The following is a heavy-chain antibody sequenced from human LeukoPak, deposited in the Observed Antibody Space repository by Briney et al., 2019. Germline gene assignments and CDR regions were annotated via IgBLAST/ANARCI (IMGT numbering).Heavy chain of an antibody. J-gene: IGHJ6*02. D-gene: IGHD2-2*01. CDR3: ARIFRYQLVDYYALDV. CDR1: GFTFSDYA. CDR2: ISSSSAYI. V-gene: IGHV3-21*01. Sequence: PGGSLRLSCAASGFTFSDYAMDWVRQAPGKGLEWVSAISSSSAYIFYADSVKGRFTISRDNAKNSVSLQMNSLRAEDTAVYYCARIFRYQLVDYYALDVWGQGITVTVSS.